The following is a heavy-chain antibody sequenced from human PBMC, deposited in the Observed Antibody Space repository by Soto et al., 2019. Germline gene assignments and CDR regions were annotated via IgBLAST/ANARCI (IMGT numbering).Heavy chain of an antibody. CDR2: IYYSGST. J-gene: IGHJ6*03. CDR1: GGSISSSSYY. D-gene: IGHD3-9*01. CDR3: AIQYYDILTGYYYMDV. V-gene: IGHV4-39*01. Sequence: SETLSLTCTVSGGSISSSSYYWGWIRQPPGKGLEWIGSIYYSGSTYYNPSLKSRVTISVDTSKNQFSLKLSSVTAADTAVYYCAIQYYDILTGYYYMDVWGKGTTVTVSS.